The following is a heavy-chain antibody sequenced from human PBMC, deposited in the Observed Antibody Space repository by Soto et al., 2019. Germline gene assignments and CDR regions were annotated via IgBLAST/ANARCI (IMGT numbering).Heavy chain of an antibody. CDR3: VKWGDSGARESDS. J-gene: IGHJ5*01. CDR2: ISGSGGYI. CDR1: GFPFSSYS. V-gene: IGHV3-23*01. D-gene: IGHD4-17*01. Sequence: PGGSLRLSCAASGFPFSSYSMSWVRQAPGKGLEWVAAISGSGGYIKYADTVKGRFTISRENSKNTVYLQMNSLGAEDTALYHCVKWGDSGARESDSWAQRTLVTVSS.